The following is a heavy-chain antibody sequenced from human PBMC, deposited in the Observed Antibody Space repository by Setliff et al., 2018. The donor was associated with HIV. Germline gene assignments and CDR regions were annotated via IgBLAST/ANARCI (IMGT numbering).Heavy chain of an antibody. Sequence: GGSLRLSCRASGFTFGDYALHCVRQAPGKGLEGVAAVSYDGSKTYYADSVRGRVTISRDNAENSLYLQMISLRAEDTAVYYCARATYSSSWYKGLGAFDIWGQGTMVTVSS. CDR3: ARATYSSSWYKGLGAFDI. D-gene: IGHD6-13*01. J-gene: IGHJ3*02. V-gene: IGHV3-30*04. CDR2: VSYDGSKT. CDR1: GFTFGDYA.